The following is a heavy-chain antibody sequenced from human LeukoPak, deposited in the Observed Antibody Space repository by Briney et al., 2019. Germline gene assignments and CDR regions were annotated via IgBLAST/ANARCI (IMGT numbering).Heavy chain of an antibody. CDR1: GFTFDDYA. J-gene: IGHJ5*02. V-gene: IGHV3-9*01. CDR2: ISWNSGSI. CDR3: ARELKQQYYNWFDP. Sequence: GGSLRLSCAASGFTFDDYAMHWVRQAPGKGLEWVSGISWNSGSIGYADSVKGRFTISRDNAKNSLYLQMNSLRPEDTALYYRARELKQQYYNWFDPWGQGTLVTVSS. D-gene: IGHD6-13*01.